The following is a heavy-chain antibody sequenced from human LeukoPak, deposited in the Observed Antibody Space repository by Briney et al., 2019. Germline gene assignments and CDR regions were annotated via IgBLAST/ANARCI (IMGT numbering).Heavy chain of an antibody. CDR1: GFSFSDYH. D-gene: IGHD6-19*01. J-gene: IGHJ4*02. CDR3: ARRQWGSLAGVLFDY. Sequence: GGSLRLSCAASGFSFSDYHMSWIRQAPGKGLEWVSYISSSSDYTNYADSVKGRFTISRDNAKNSLYLQMNSLRAEDTAVYYCARRQWGSLAGVLFDYWGQGTLVTVSS. V-gene: IGHV3-11*03. CDR2: ISSSSDYT.